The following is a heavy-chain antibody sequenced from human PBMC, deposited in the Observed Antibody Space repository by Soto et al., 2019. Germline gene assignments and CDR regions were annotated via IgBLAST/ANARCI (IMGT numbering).Heavy chain of an antibody. V-gene: IGHV1-8*01. D-gene: IGHD3-3*01. CDR3: ARGFYYDFWSGIGAFDI. J-gene: IGHJ3*02. CDR2: MNPNSGNT. CDR1: GYTFTSYD. Sequence: ASVKVSCKASGYTFTSYDINWVRQATGQGLEWMGWMNPNSGNTGYAQKFQGRVTMTRNTSISTAYMELSSLRSEDTAVYYCARGFYYDFWSGIGAFDIWGQGTMVTVSS.